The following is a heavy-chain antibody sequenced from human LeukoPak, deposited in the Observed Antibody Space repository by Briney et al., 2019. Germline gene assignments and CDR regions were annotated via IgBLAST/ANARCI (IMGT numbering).Heavy chain of an antibody. J-gene: IGHJ4*02. D-gene: IGHD3-22*01. CDR1: GGSFSGYY. CDR3: ERHKIKYYDSSADIDY. CDR2: INHSGST. V-gene: IGHV4-34*01. Sequence: SETLSLTCAVYGGSFSGYYWSWIRQPPGKGLEWIGEINHSGSTNYNPSLKSRFTISVATSKNQFFQKLTAVTAADTPFYYWERHKIKYYDSSADIDYWGQGTLVTVSS.